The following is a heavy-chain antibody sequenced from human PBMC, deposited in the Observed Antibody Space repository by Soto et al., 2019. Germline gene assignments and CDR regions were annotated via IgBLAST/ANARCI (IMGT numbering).Heavy chain of an antibody. D-gene: IGHD4-4*01. V-gene: IGHV4-30-4*01. CDR3: ARVILGYSSMDV. Sequence: SETLSLTCTVSGGSISSGDYYWSWIRQPPGKGLEWIGYIYYSGSTYYNPSLKSRVTISVDTSKNQFSLKLRSVSATATDVYASARVILGYSSMDVWGQGTLVTVSS. J-gene: IGHJ4*02. CDR1: GGSISSGDYY. CDR2: IYYSGST.